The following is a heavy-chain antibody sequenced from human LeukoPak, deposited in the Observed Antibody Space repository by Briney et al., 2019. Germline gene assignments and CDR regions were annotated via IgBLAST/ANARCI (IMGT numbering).Heavy chain of an antibody. Sequence: GGSLRLSCAASGFTFKNYWMTWVRQAPGKGLEWVANINQDGSGKYYVDSVKGRFTISRDNSKNTLYLQMNSLRAEDTAVYYCAKYGLAGSGRYHDASDIWGQGTMVTVSS. D-gene: IGHD3-10*01. J-gene: IGHJ3*02. CDR3: AKYGLAGSGRYHDASDI. CDR1: GFTFKNYW. CDR2: INQDGSGK. V-gene: IGHV3-7*05.